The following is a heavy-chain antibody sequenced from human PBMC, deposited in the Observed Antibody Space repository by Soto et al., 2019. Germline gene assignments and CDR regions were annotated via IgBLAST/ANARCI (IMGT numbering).Heavy chain of an antibody. V-gene: IGHV3-33*01. J-gene: IGHJ6*02. D-gene: IGHD2-21*01. Sequence: QVHLVESGGGAVQPGRSLRVSCAASGFIFSSYGMHWVRQAPGKGLEWVAFINYDGSNKFYGDSVKGRFTVSRDNSKNTLYLQQNRLRGEDTAIYYCARCKKKVMHGAMDVWGQGATVTV. CDR3: ARCKKKVMHGAMDV. CDR2: INYDGSNK. CDR1: GFIFSSYG.